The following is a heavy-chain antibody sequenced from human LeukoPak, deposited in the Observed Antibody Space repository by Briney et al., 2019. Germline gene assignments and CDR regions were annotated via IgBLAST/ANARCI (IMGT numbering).Heavy chain of an antibody. CDR2: ISISGTTI. V-gene: IGHV3-48*03. CDR1: GFTFSDYE. D-gene: IGHD1-26*01. J-gene: IGHJ3*02. Sequence: GGSLRLSCAASGFTFSDYEMNWVRQAPGKGLEWLSHISISGTTIHYADSVKGRFTISRDNAKNSLYLQMNSLRAEDTAVYYCARELDSGSYWGGAFDIWGQGTMVTVSS. CDR3: ARELDSGSYWGGAFDI.